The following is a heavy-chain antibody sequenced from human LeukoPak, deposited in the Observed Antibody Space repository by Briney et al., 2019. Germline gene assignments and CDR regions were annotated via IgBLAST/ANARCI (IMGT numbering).Heavy chain of an antibody. CDR1: GYTFTTYA. CDR2: INAGNGNT. CDR3: ARDKTREMQLWNEFDS. J-gene: IGHJ4*02. D-gene: IGHD5-18*01. V-gene: IGHV1-3*01. Sequence: ASVKVSCKASGYTFTTYAMHWVRQAPGARLEWMAWINAGNGNTMYSQKFQGRVTITRDTSASTVYMELSSLTSEDTGVYYCARDKTREMQLWNEFDSWGQGTLVTVSS.